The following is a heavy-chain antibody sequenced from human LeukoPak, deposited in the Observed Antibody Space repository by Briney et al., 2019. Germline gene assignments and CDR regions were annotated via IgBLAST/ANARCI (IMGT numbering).Heavy chain of an antibody. D-gene: IGHD6-19*01. V-gene: IGHV4-59*08. CDR1: GGSISSYY. CDR3: ARRDAVAEGYYYYGMDV. J-gene: IGHJ6*02. CDR2: IYYSGST. Sequence: SETLSLTCTVSGGSISSYYWSWIRQPPGKGLEWIGYIYYSGSTNYNPSLKSRVTISVDTSKNQFSLKLSSVTAADTAVYYCARRDAVAEGYYYYGMDVWGQGTTVTVSS.